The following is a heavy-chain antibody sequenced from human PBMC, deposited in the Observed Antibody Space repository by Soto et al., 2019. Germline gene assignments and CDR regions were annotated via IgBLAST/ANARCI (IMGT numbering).Heavy chain of an antibody. V-gene: IGHV3-23*01. Sequence: GGSLRLSCAASGFTFSSYAMSWVRQAPGKGLEWVSAISGSGGSTYYADSVKGRFTISRDNSKNTLYLQMNSLRAEDTAVYYCAKELAVTPTVYYYYGMDVWGQGTTVTVSS. CDR2: ISGSGGST. CDR1: GFTFSSYA. CDR3: AKELAVTPTVYYYYGMDV. D-gene: IGHD4-17*01. J-gene: IGHJ6*02.